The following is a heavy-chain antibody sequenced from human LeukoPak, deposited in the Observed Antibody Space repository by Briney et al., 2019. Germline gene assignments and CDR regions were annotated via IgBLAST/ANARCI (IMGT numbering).Heavy chain of an antibody. CDR2: ISYDGSNK. CDR3: AKDKLPYSSGYSFDY. Sequence: EPGGSLRLSCAASGFTFSSYGMHWVRQAPGKGLEWVAVISYDGSNKYYADSVKGRFTISRDNSKNTLYLQMNSLRAEDTAVYYCAKDKLPYSSGYSFDYWGQGTLVTVSS. V-gene: IGHV3-30*18. CDR1: GFTFSSYG. D-gene: IGHD3-22*01. J-gene: IGHJ4*02.